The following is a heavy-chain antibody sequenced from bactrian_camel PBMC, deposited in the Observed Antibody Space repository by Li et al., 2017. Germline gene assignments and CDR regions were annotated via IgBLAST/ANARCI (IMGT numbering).Heavy chain of an antibody. CDR1: EYTITKNC. CDR2: FYIVSSADIRT. CDR3: THGLQILRGGSRHPSTD. V-gene: IGHV3S6*01. Sequence: HVQLVESGGGSVQAGGSLRLSCTVSEYTITKNCLGWFRQAPGKEHEGVATFYIVSSADIRTFYADSVKGRFTVSRDSAMSTLYLQMNSLKPEDTGMYYCTHGLQILRGGSRHPSTDWGQGTQVTVS. J-gene: IGHJ4*01. D-gene: IGHD2*01.